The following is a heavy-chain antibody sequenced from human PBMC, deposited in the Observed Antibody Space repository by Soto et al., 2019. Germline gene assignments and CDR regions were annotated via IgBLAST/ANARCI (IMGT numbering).Heavy chain of an antibody. J-gene: IGHJ4*01. D-gene: IGHD3-10*02. CDR3: VRDRDLYRDMFHADL. V-gene: IGHV3-48*02. Sequence: GGSLRLSCEASGFTISECSMSWVRQAPGKGLEWLAYITIRTGNVLYADSVRGRFTISADNAENSVILQMNSLRDEDSAVYFCVRDRDLYRDMFHADLWGQGTLVTVPS. CDR1: GFTISECS. CDR2: ITIRTGNV.